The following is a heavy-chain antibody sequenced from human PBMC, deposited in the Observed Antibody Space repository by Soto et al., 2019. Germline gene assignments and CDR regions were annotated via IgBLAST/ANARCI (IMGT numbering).Heavy chain of an antibody. Sequence: EVQLVESGGSLVQPGGSLRLSCAASGFTFSSYSMNWVRQAPGKGLEWVSYISSSSSTIYYADSVKGRFTISRDNAKNSLYLQMNSLRAEDTAVYYCARDPVPQGSSERFDYWGQGTLVTVSS. V-gene: IGHV3-48*01. CDR1: GFTFSSYS. J-gene: IGHJ4*02. CDR3: ARDPVPQGSSERFDY. CDR2: ISSSSSTI. D-gene: IGHD6-6*01.